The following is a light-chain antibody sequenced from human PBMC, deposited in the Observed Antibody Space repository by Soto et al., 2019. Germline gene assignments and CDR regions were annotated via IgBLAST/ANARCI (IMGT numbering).Light chain of an antibody. Sequence: QSVLTQPPSASGTPGQRVTISCSGSSSNIGSNTVNWYQQLPGTAPKLLIYSNNQRPSGVPDRFSGSKSGTSASLAISGLQSEDEADYYCPAWDDSLNLFYVFGPGTKVTVL. V-gene: IGLV1-44*01. CDR1: SSNIGSNT. J-gene: IGLJ1*01. CDR2: SNN. CDR3: PAWDDSLNLFYV.